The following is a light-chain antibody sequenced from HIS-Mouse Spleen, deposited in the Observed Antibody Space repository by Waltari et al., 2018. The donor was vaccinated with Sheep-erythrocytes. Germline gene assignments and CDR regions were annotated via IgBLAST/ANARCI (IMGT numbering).Light chain of an antibody. CDR2: EVS. J-gene: IGLJ2*01. CDR1: SSHVGGYNY. Sequence: QSALTQPPSASGSPGQSVTISCTGTSSHVGGYNYVSWYQQHPGKAPKLMIYEVSKRPSGVPDRFSGSKSGNTVSLTVSGLQAEDEADYYCSSYAGSNNLVFGGGTKLTVL. CDR3: SSYAGSNNLV. V-gene: IGLV2-8*01.